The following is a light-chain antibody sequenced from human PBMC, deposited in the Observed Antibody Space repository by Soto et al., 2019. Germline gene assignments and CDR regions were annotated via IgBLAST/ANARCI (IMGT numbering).Light chain of an antibody. J-gene: IGKJ3*01. CDR2: AAS. CDR1: QDISKY. CDR3: PHYANLSEFT. Sequence: DIQMTQSPSSLSASVGARVTITCQASQDISKYLNWYQQKPGKAPKILIYAASNLETGVPSRFSGSGSGTDFTFTISSLQPDEVATCDCPHYANLSEFTVGPVTTVHVK. V-gene: IGKV1-33*01.